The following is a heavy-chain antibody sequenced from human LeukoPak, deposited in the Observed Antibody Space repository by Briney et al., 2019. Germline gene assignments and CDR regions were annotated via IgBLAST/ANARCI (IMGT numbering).Heavy chain of an antibody. CDR2: ISSDSTYI. D-gene: IGHD3-10*02. CDR3: AELGITMIGGV. Sequence: PGGSLRLSCAASGFTFSSYSMNWVRQAPGQGLEWVSSISSDSTYIYYADSVKGRFSISRDNAKNSLYLQMNSLRAEDTAVYYCAELGITMIGGVWGKGTTVTISS. V-gene: IGHV3-21*01. CDR1: GFTFSSYS. J-gene: IGHJ6*04.